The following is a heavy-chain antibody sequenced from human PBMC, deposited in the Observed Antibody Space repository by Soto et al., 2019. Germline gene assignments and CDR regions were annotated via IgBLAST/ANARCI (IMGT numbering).Heavy chain of an antibody. CDR2: IHYNGRT. V-gene: IGHV4-59*02. CDR1: GVSVSDYH. D-gene: IGHD2-8*02. Sequence: PSETLSLTCSVSGVSVSDYHWTWIRLTPKKELQWIGFIHYNGRTDSSPSLKSRVTISSDMSKNHVSLILKFVNIADSAIYYCARVNFNGGVNPNPLANWGKGTRATVS. J-gene: IGHJ4*02. CDR3: ARVNFNGGVNPNPLAN.